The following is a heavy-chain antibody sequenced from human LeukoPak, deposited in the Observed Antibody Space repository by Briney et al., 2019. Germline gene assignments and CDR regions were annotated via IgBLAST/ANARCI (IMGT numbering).Heavy chain of an antibody. D-gene: IGHD3-10*01. Sequence: ASVKVSCKASGYTFTSYDINWVRQATGQGLEWMGWMNPNSGNTGYAQKFQGRVTITRNTSISTAYMELSSLRSEDTAVYYCARHDRDGSGSYPVVLTGFDPWGQGTLVTVSS. CDR1: GYTFTSYD. CDR3: ARHDRDGSGSYPVVLTGFDP. V-gene: IGHV1-8*03. CDR2: MNPNSGNT. J-gene: IGHJ5*02.